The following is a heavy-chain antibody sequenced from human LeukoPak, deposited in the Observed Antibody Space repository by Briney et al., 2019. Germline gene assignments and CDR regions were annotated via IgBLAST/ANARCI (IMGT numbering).Heavy chain of an antibody. V-gene: IGHV3-13*01. Sequence: GGSLRLSCAASGFAFSSYDMHWVRQATGKGLEWVSAIGTAGDTYYPGSVKGRFTISRENAKNSLYLQMNSLRAGDTAVYYCARGAKDDISGHTDYWGQGTLVTVSS. CDR1: GFAFSSYD. CDR3: ARGAKDDISGHTDY. J-gene: IGHJ4*02. D-gene: IGHD3-9*01. CDR2: IGTAGDT.